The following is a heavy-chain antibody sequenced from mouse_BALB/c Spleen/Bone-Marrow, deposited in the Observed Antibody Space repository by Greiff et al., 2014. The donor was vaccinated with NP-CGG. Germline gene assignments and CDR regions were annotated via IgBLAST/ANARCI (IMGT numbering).Heavy chain of an antibody. CDR1: GFNIKDTY. J-gene: IGHJ3*01. D-gene: IGHD1-1*01. CDR2: IDPANGNT. V-gene: IGHV14-3*02. CDR3: AIYYYGSSGFAY. Sequence: EVKLMESGAELVKPGASVKLSYTASGFNIKDTYMHWVKQRPEQGLEWIGRIDPANGNTKYGPKFQGKATITADTSSNTAYLQLSSLTSEDTAVYYCAIYYYGSSGFAYWGQGTLVTVSA.